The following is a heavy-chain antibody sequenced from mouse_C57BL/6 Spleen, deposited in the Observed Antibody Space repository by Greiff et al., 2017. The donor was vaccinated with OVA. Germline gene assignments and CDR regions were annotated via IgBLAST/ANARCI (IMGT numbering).Heavy chain of an antibody. J-gene: IGHJ3*01. CDR1: GYAFTNYL. CDR3: ARSEGSRWFGY. Sequence: QVQLQESGAELVRPGTSVKVSCKASGYAFTNYLIEWVKQRPGQGLEWIGVINHGSGGTNYNEKFKGKATLTADKSTSTAYMQLSSLTSEDTAVYCFARSEGSRWFGYWDRVTLVTVSA. V-gene: IGHV1-54*01. CDR2: INHGSGGT.